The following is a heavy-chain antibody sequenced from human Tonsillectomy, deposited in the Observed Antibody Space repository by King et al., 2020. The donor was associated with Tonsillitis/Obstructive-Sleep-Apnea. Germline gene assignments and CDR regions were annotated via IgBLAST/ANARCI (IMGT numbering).Heavy chain of an antibody. V-gene: IGHV4-31*03. J-gene: IGHJ5*02. CDR1: GGSISSGAYC. Sequence: VQLQESGPGLVKPSQTLSLTCTVSGGSISSGAYCWSWIRQHPGKGLERIGYIYYSGSTYYNPSLKSRVTISVDTSNNQFSLKLYSVTAADTAVDYCASDSGSYGWFDPWGQGTLVTVSS. CDR2: IYYSGST. D-gene: IGHD1-26*01. CDR3: ASDSGSYGWFDP.